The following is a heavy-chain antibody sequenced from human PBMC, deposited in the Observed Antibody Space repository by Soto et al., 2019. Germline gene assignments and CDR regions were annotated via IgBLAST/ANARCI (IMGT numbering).Heavy chain of an antibody. Sequence: QVQLVQSRGEVKKPGASVKVSCKTSGYSFTTYGISWVRQAPGQGLEWMGWISGYNGNTNYAQKLQGRVTMTTDTSTSPAYMELRSVRSDETAVYYCAREVPAPYFYYGMDVWGQGSTVTVSS. J-gene: IGHJ6*02. CDR3: AREVPAPYFYYGMDV. V-gene: IGHV1-18*01. CDR1: GYSFTTYG. CDR2: ISGYNGNT.